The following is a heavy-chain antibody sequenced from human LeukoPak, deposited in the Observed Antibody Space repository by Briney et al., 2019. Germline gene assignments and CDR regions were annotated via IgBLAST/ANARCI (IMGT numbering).Heavy chain of an antibody. V-gene: IGHV3-72*01. J-gene: IGHJ4*02. Sequence: PGGSLRLSCAASGFTFSSYSMNWVRQAPGKGLEWVGRSRNKANSYTTEYAASVKGRFTISRDDSKNSLYLQMNSLKTEDTAVYYCARLHSSGWYTDYWGQGTLVTVSS. CDR1: GFTFSSYS. CDR3: ARLHSSGWYTDY. D-gene: IGHD6-19*01. CDR2: SRNKANSYTT.